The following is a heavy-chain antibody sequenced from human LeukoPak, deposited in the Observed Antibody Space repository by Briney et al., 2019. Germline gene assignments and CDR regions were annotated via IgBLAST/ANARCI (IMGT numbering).Heavy chain of an antibody. Sequence: KPGGSLRLSCAASGFTFSRYSMNWVRQAPGEGLEWVSSISSVSGYIYYADSVKGRFTISRDNAKNSLYLQMNSLRVEDTAVYYCARDRSGSNWDKGRPDTFDIWGQGTMVTASS. D-gene: IGHD1/OR15-1a*01. CDR3: ARDRSGSNWDKGRPDTFDI. CDR2: ISSVSGYI. V-gene: IGHV3-21*01. CDR1: GFTFSRYS. J-gene: IGHJ3*02.